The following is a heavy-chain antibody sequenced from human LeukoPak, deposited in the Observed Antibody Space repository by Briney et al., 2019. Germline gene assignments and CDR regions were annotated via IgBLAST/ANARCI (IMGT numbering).Heavy chain of an antibody. CDR1: GGSISSYY. CDR2: IYYSGST. Sequence: SETLSLTCTVSGGSISSYYWSWIRQLPGKGLEWIGYIYYSGSTNYNPSLKSRVTISVDTSKNQFSLKLTSVTAADTAVYYCARVHPYGDYFGYWGQGTLVTVSS. D-gene: IGHD4-17*01. V-gene: IGHV4-59*01. CDR3: ARVHPYGDYFGY. J-gene: IGHJ4*02.